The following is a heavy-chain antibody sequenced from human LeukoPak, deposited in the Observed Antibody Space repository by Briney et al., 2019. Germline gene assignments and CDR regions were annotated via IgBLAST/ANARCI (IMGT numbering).Heavy chain of an antibody. CDR2: ISSSGSTI. V-gene: IGHV3-48*04. J-gene: IGHJ6*03. CDR1: GFPLSRSA. CDR3: ARANAGGYYYYYMDV. Sequence: GGSLRLSCAASGFPLSRSAMSWVRQAPGKGLEWVSYISSSGSTIYYADSVKGRFTISRDNAKNSLYLQMNSLRAEDTAVYYCARANAGGYYYYYMDVWGKGTTVTVSS. D-gene: IGHD4/OR15-4a*01.